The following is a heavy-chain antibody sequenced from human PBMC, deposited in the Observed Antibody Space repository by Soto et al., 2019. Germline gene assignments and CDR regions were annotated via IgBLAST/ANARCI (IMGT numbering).Heavy chain of an antibody. CDR3: ARGAVTGWFDP. J-gene: IGHJ5*02. V-gene: IGHV4-31*03. Sequence: QVQLQESGPGLVKPSQTLSLTCTVSGGAISSGGYYWSWIRQHPGKGLEWIGYIYYSGSTYYNPPLNSRVTISVDTSKNPFSLKLSSVTAADTAVYYCARGAVTGWFDPWGQGTLVTVSS. CDR2: IYYSGST. D-gene: IGHD4-17*01. CDR1: GGAISSGGYY.